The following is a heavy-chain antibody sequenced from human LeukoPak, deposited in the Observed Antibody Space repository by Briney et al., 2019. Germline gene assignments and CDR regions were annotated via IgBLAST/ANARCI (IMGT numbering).Heavy chain of an antibody. V-gene: IGHV1-2*06. D-gene: IGHD3-22*01. CDR2: INPNSGGT. CDR1: GYTFTGYY. J-gene: IGHJ3*02. CDR3: ARGGYYDNDAFDI. Sequence: GASVKVSCKASGYTFTGYYMYWVRQAPGQGLEWMGRINPNSGGTSYAQKFQGRVTMSRETSISTAYMELSRLRSDDTAVYYCARGGYYDNDAFDIWGPGTMVTVSS.